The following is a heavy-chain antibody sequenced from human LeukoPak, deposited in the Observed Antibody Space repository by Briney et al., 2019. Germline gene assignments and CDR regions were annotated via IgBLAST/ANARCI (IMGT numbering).Heavy chain of an antibody. CDR3: ARGGGSYYFDY. Sequence: GSLRLSCAASGFTFSSYWMSWIRQPPGKGLEWIGYIYYSGSTNYNPSLKSRVTISVDTSKNQFSLKLSSVTAADTAVYYCARGGGSYYFDYWGQGTLVTVSS. D-gene: IGHD1-26*01. V-gene: IGHV4-59*01. CDR2: IYYSGST. J-gene: IGHJ4*02. CDR1: GFTFSSYW.